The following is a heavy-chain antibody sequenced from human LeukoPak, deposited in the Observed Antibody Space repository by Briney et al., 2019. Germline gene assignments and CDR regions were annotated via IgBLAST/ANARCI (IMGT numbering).Heavy chain of an antibody. D-gene: IGHD1-26*01. CDR3: ARRSGWWELPRLDY. J-gene: IGHJ4*02. V-gene: IGHV4-39*07. CDR1: GGSISSSSYY. CDR2: IYYSGST. Sequence: SETLSLTCTVSGGSISSSSYYWGWIRQPPGKGLEWMGSIYYSGSTYYNPSLKSRVTISVDTSKNQFSLKLSSVTAADTAVYYCARRSGWWELPRLDYWGQGTLVTVSS.